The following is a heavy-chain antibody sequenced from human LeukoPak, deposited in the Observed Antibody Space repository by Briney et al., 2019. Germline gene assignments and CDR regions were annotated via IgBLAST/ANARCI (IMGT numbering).Heavy chain of an antibody. V-gene: IGHV1-2*02. Sequence: GASVKVSCKASGYTFTGYYMHWVRQAPGQGLEWMGWINPNSGGTNYAQKFQGRVTMTRDTSISTAYMELSRLRSDDTAVYYCATGYCSGGSCYSLDYWGQGTLVTVSS. CDR1: GYTFTGYY. J-gene: IGHJ4*02. CDR2: INPNSGGT. D-gene: IGHD2-15*01. CDR3: ATGYCSGGSCYSLDY.